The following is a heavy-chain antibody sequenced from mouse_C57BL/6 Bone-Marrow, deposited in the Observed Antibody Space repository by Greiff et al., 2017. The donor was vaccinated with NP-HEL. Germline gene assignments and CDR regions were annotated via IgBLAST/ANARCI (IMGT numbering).Heavy chain of an antibody. CDR1: GFTFSDYG. Sequence: EVHLVESGGGLVKPGGSLKLSCAASGFTFSDYGMHWVRQAPEKGLEWVAYISSGSSTIYYADPVKGRFTISSDNANNTLFLQMTSLRSEDTDMYYCARPGYSNYVDAMDYWGQGTSVTVSS. V-gene: IGHV5-17*01. CDR3: ARPGYSNYVDAMDY. D-gene: IGHD2-5*01. CDR2: ISSGSSTI. J-gene: IGHJ4*01.